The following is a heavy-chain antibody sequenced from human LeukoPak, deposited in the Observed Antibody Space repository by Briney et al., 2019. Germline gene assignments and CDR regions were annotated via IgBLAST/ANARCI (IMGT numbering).Heavy chain of an antibody. D-gene: IGHD3-10*01. CDR2: IYHSGST. CDR1: GGSFSGYY. J-gene: IGHJ4*02. V-gene: IGHV4-34*01. Sequence: SETLSLTCAVYGGSFSGYYWSWIRQPPGKGLEWIGEIYHSGSTNYNPSLKSRVTISVDKSKNQFSLNLSSVTAADTAVYYCARRDINSGDTGYWGQGTLVTVSS. CDR3: ARRDINSGDTGY.